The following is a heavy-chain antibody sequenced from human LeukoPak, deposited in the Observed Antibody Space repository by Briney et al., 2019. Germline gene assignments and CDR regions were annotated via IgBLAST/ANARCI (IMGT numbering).Heavy chain of an antibody. CDR3: TTIDDFWSGYSSDYFDY. CDR1: GGSISSYY. CDR2: IKSKTAGGTA. D-gene: IGHD3-3*01. V-gene: IGHV3-15*01. J-gene: IGHJ4*02. Sequence: ETLSLTCTVSGGSISSYYWSWIRQPAGKGLEWVGRIKSKTAGGTADYGAPVKGRFTISRDDSKNTVYLQMNSLKTEDTAVYYCTTIDDFWSGYSSDYFDYWGQGTLVTVSS.